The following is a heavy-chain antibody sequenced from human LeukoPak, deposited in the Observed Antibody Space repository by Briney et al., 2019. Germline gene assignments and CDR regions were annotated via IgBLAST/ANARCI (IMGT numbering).Heavy chain of an antibody. CDR2: VYYTRST. J-gene: IGHJ3*02. V-gene: IGHV4-39*01. D-gene: IGHD3-10*01. Sequence: SETLSLTCPVSGGSISSSTYFWGWIRQPPGKGLEWIGNVYYTRSTYHNPSLKSRVTISVDTSKNLFSLKLSSVTAADTAVYYCARYGSGSSDPPRAFDIWGQGTRVTVSS. CDR1: GGSISSSTYF. CDR3: ARYGSGSSDPPRAFDI.